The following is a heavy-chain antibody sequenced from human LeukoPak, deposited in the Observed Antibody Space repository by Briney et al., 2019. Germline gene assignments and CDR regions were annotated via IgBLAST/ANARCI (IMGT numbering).Heavy chain of an antibody. CDR1: GFTFSSYS. V-gene: IGHV3-48*01. CDR2: ISSSSSTI. CDR3: ARDQRAAAGGS. J-gene: IGHJ5*02. Sequence: PGGSLRLSGAASGFTFSSYSMSWVRQAPGKGLEWVSYISSSSSTIYYADSVKGRFTISRDNAKHSLYLQMNSLRAEDTAVYYCARDQRAAAGGSWGQGALVTVSS. D-gene: IGHD6-13*01.